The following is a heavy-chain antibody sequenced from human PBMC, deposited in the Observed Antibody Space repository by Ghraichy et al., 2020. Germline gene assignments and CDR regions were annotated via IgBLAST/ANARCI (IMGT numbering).Heavy chain of an antibody. CDR1: GGSISSYY. V-gene: IGHV4-59*01. CDR3: ARSQRGDCHDY. CDR2: IYYSGST. J-gene: IGHJ4*02. Sequence: SETLSLTCTVSGGSISSYYWSWIRQPPGKGLEWIGYIYYSGSTNYNPSLKSRVTISVDTSKNQFSLKLSSVTAADTAVYYCARSQRGDCHDYWGQGTLVTGSS. D-gene: IGHD2-21*02.